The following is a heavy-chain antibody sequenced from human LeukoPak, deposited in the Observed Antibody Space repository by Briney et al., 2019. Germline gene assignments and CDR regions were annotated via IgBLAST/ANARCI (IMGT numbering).Heavy chain of an antibody. CDR3: ASQGIAVAGTAEYFQH. D-gene: IGHD6-19*01. Sequence: GESLKISCKGSGYSFTSYWIGWVRQMPGKGLEWMGIIYPGDSDTRYSPSFQGQVTISADKSISTAYLQWSSLEASDTAMYYCASQGIAVAGTAEYFQHWGQGTLVTVSS. J-gene: IGHJ1*01. CDR2: IYPGDSDT. CDR1: GYSFTSYW. V-gene: IGHV5-51*01.